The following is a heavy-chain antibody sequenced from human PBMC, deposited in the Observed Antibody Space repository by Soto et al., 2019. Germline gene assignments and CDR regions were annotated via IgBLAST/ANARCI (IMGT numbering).Heavy chain of an antibody. Sequence: GGSLRLSCTASGFTFGDYAMSWFRQAPGKGLEWVGFIRSKAYGGTTEYAASVKGRFTISRDDSKSIAYLQMNSLKTEDTAVYYCTRKRYNWNDFFSTTYYFDYWGQGTLVTVSS. V-gene: IGHV3-49*03. CDR1: GFTFGDYA. D-gene: IGHD1-1*01. CDR3: TRKRYNWNDFFSTTYYFDY. J-gene: IGHJ4*02. CDR2: IRSKAYGGTT.